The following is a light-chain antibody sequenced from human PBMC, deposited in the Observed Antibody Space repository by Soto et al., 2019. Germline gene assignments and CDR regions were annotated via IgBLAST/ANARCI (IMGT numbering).Light chain of an antibody. CDR3: QKYDNWGLT. J-gene: IGKJ1*01. Sequence: EIVMTQSPATLSVSPGGRATLSCRASQSIGDTLAWYQQKPGQAPRLLIYGASSRVTGFPARFSGSGSGTDVTITISRLQADDFAVYYCQKYDNWGLTFGQGNKVEIK. V-gene: IGKV3-15*01. CDR1: QSIGDT. CDR2: GAS.